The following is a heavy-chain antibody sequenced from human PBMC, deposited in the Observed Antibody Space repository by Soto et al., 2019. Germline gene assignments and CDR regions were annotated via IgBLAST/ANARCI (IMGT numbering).Heavy chain of an antibody. J-gene: IGHJ6*02. CDR3: ARVPSVVTPGNDYFGVDV. CDR1: GYSFTYYW. D-gene: IGHD2-15*01. V-gene: IGHV5-51*01. CDR2: IYPNDADT. Sequence: GESLKISCKGSGYSFTYYWIAWVRQRPGKDLEWMGIIYPNDADTRYNPAFQGQVTISADKSISTAYLQWTSLKTSDTAMYYCARVPSVVTPGNDYFGVDVWGQGTTVIVSS.